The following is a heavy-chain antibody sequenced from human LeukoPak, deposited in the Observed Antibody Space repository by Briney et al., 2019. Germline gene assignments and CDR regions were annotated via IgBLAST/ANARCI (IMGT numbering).Heavy chain of an antibody. J-gene: IGHJ4*02. CDR1: GGSISSSY. D-gene: IGHD4-11*01. CDR3: ARGLTTFDY. V-gene: IGHV4-59*01. CDR2: IYYSGNT. Sequence: PSETLSLTCTVSGGSISSSYWCWIRQPPGKGLEWIGHIYYSGNTNYNPSLKSRVTISIDTSKNQFSLKLNSVTAADTAVYYCARGLTTFDYWGQGTLVTVSS.